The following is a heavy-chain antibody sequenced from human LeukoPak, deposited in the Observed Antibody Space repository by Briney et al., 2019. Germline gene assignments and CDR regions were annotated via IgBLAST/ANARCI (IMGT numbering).Heavy chain of an antibody. CDR1: GGTFSSYA. CDR2: IIPIFGTA. Sequence: ASVKVSCKASGGTFSSYAISWVRQAPGQGLEWMGGIIPIFGTANYAQKFQGRVTMTRDTSTSTVYMELSSLRSEDTAVYYCARGGGLLEYWGQGTLVTVSS. CDR3: ARGGGLLEY. V-gene: IGHV1-69*05. D-gene: IGHD3-16*01. J-gene: IGHJ4*02.